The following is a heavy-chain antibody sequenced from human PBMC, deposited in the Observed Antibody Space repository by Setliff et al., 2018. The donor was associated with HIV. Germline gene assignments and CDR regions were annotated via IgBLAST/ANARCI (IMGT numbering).Heavy chain of an antibody. V-gene: IGHV4-34*01. CDR3: VRSGYSGHFDV. Sequence: SETLSLTCAFYGGPLSAHHWGWIRQSPGKGLEWIGYIHNTGSTDSNPSLKSRVTMSVDTSKNQFSLKLSSVTAADTAVYYCVRSGYSGHFDVWGQGTMVTVSS. J-gene: IGHJ3*01. CDR2: IHNTGST. CDR1: GGPLSAHH. D-gene: IGHD5-12*01.